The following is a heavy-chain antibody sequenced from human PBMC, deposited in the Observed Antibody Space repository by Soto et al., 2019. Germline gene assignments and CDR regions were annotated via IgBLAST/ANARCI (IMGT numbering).Heavy chain of an antibody. D-gene: IGHD3-10*01. V-gene: IGHV4-34*01. CDR3: ARAWYYYGSGSYYFNSWAKGRFDP. Sequence: SETLSLTCAVYGGSFSGYYWSWIRQPPGKGLEWIGEINHSGSTNYNPSLKSRVTISVDTSKNQFSLKLSSVTAADTAVYYCARAWYYYGSGSYYFNSWAKGRFDPWGQGTLVTVSS. J-gene: IGHJ5*02. CDR1: GGSFSGYY. CDR2: INHSGST.